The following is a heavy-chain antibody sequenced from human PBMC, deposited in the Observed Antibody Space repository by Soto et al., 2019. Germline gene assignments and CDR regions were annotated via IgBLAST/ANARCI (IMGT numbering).Heavy chain of an antibody. Sequence: QVHLQQWGAGLLKSSETLSLTCAVYGGSFRDYYWSWVRQPPGKGLEWIGQINHSESTNYNPSLKSRVTISVDTSKNQFSLNLSSVTAADTAVYYCARTSRFDSWGQGTLVTVSS. V-gene: IGHV4-34*01. CDR3: ARTSRFDS. CDR2: INHSEST. D-gene: IGHD6-6*01. CDR1: GGSFRDYY. J-gene: IGHJ4*02.